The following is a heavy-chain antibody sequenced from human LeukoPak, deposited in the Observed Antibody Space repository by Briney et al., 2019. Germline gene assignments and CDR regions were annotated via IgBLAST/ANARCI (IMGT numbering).Heavy chain of an antibody. J-gene: IGHJ6*02. V-gene: IGHV1-18*01. CDR1: GYTFTSYG. Sequence: ASVKVSCKASGYTFTSYGISWVRQAPGQGLEWMGWISAYNGNTNYAQKLQGRVTMTTDTSTSTAYMELRSLRSDDTAVYYCARDPRSSGWYTDYYYHYGMDVWGQGTTVTVSS. CDR2: ISAYNGNT. CDR3: ARDPRSSGWYTDYYYHYGMDV. D-gene: IGHD6-19*01.